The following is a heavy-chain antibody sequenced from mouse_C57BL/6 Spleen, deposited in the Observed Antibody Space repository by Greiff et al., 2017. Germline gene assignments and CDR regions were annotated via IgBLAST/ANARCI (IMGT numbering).Heavy chain of an antibody. V-gene: IGHV1-55*01. J-gene: IGHJ4*01. CDR3: ARSTYYKSGMDY. Sequence: QVQLQQSGAELVKPGASVKMSCKASGYTFTSYWITWVKQRPGQGLEWIGDIYPGSGSTNYNEKFKGKATLTVDTSSSTAYMQLSSLTSEDSAVYYCARSTYYKSGMDYGGKGTSVTVSS. D-gene: IGHD2-12*01. CDR2: IYPGSGST. CDR1: GYTFTSYW.